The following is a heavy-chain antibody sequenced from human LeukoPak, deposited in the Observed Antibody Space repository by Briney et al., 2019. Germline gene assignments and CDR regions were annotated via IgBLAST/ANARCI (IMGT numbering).Heavy chain of an antibody. CDR3: AKDSYSKGDF. CDR1: GFSFSRYW. D-gene: IGHD6-13*01. J-gene: IGHJ4*02. CDR2: IKNDGAVK. Sequence: PEGSLRLSCAASGFSFSRYWMSWVRQAPGKGLEWVANIKNDGAVKNYVDSVKGRFTISRDNAKNSLYLQMNSLRAEDTAVYYCAKDSYSKGDFWGQGVLVTVSS. V-gene: IGHV3-7*01.